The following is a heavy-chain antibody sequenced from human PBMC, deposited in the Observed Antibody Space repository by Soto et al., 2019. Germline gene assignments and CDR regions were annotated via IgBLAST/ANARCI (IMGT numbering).Heavy chain of an antibody. CDR3: ARHAYDFWSGHPNPRYYYGMDV. CDR2: IYPGDFDT. V-gene: IGHV5-51*01. Sequence: GESLKISCKGSGYIFTNYWIGWVRQMPGKGLEWMGIIYPGDFDTRYSPSLQGQVTISVDKSISTAYLQWSSLKATDTAMYYCARHAYDFWSGHPNPRYYYGMDVWGQGTTVTVSS. D-gene: IGHD3-3*01. CDR1: GYIFTNYW. J-gene: IGHJ6*02.